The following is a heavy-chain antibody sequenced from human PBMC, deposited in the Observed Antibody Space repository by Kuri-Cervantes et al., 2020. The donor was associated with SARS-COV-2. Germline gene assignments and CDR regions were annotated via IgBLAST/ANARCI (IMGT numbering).Heavy chain of an antibody. V-gene: IGHV4-39*01. CDR3: ARAPLHYDFWSGGFDY. Sequence: SGPTLVKPTQTLTLTCTFSGFSLSTSGMCVSWIRQPPGKGLEWIGSIYYSGSTYYNPSLKSRVTISVDTSKNQFSLKLSSVTAADTAVYYCARAPLHYDFWSGGFDYWGQGTLVTVSS. CDR1: GFSLSTSGMC. J-gene: IGHJ4*02. CDR2: IYYSGST. D-gene: IGHD3-3*01.